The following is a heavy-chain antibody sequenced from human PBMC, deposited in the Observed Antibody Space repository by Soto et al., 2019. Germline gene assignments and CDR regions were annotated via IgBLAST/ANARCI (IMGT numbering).Heavy chain of an antibody. Sequence: SETLSLTCSVSGGSISSGYYYWSWIRQPPGKGLEWIGEINQSGGTNYNPSLKSRVTISLDTSKNQFSLKLSSVTAADTAIYYCARILRLLYRNYGVDVWGQGTTVTVSS. D-gene: IGHD3-3*01. CDR3: ARILRLLYRNYGVDV. J-gene: IGHJ6*02. CDR2: INQSGGT. CDR1: GGSISSGYYY. V-gene: IGHV4-39*07.